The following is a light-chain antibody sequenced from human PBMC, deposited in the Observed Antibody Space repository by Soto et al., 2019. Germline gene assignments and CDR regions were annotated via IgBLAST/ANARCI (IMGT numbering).Light chain of an antibody. J-gene: IGLJ1*01. CDR3: NSYTVRSTLV. CDR1: SSDIGAYDY. Sequence: QSALTQPASVSGSPGQSITVSCTGTSSDIGAYDYVSWYQQHPGKAPKLVIYDVSNRPSGVSNRFSGSKSGNTASLTISGLQADDEADYYCNSYTVRSTLVFGTGTKVTVL. CDR2: DVS. V-gene: IGLV2-14*03.